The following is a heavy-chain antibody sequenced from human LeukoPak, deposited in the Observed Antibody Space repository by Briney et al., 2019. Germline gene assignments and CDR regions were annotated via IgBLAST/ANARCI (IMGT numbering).Heavy chain of an antibody. V-gene: IGHV1-69*01. CDR1: GNTFSSYV. Sequence: SVKVSCKASGNTFSSYVITWVRQAPGQGLEWMGGIIPIVGTGYYARKFQDRVTITADESTTTAYMELSSLRSEDTAMYYCARPLNSGSYWALDYWGQGTLVTVSS. CDR3: ARPLNSGSYWALDY. J-gene: IGHJ4*02. CDR2: IIPIVGTG. D-gene: IGHD1-26*01.